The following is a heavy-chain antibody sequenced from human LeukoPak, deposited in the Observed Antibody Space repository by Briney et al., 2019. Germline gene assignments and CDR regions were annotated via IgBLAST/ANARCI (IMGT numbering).Heavy chain of an antibody. CDR1: GFTFTYSS. V-gene: IGHV3-48*02. D-gene: IGHD5-18*01. J-gene: IGHJ4*02. Sequence: GGSLRLSCAASGFTFTYSSMNWVRQAPGKGLEWVSYISSGGSTIFHAGSVKGRFTIFRDDAKNSLYLQMSSLRDEDTAVYYCARDGGGYSYGNYYYDHWGQGTLVTVSS. CDR2: ISSGGSTI. CDR3: ARDGGGYSYGNYYYDH.